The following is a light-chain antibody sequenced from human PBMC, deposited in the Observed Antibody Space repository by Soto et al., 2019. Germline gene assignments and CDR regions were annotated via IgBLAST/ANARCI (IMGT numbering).Light chain of an antibody. J-gene: IGKJ1*01. CDR3: QQFNNWPPRT. Sequence: DIVMTQSPDSLAVSLGERATINCKSSQSLLFSSNNKNYLAWYQQKGGQPPKLLIYWASTRESGVPDRFSGSGSGTDFTLTISGLQSDDFAVYYCQQFNNWPPRTFGQGTKVDIK. CDR1: QSLLFSSNNKNY. V-gene: IGKV4-1*01. CDR2: WAS.